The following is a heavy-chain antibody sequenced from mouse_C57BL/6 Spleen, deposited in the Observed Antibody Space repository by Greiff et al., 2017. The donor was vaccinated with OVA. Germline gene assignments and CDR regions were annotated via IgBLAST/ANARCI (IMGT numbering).Heavy chain of an antibody. V-gene: IGHV5-6*01. CDR1: GFTFISYG. CDR2: ISSGGSYT. D-gene: IGHD4-1*01. CDR3: ASQLTGTGYYFDY. Sequence: EVKLVESGGDLVKPGGSLKLSGAASGFTFISYGMSWVRQTPDKRLEWVATISSGGSYTYYPDSVKGRFTISRDNAKNTLYLQMSSLKSEDTAMYYCASQLTGTGYYFDYWGQGTTLTVSS. J-gene: IGHJ2*01.